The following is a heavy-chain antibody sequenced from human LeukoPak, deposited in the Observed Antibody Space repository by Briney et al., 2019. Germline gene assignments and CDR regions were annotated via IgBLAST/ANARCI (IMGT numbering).Heavy chain of an antibody. D-gene: IGHD6-19*01. CDR2: IYPGDSDT. CDR1: KYNFTNYW. J-gene: IGHJ4*02. V-gene: IGHV5-51*01. Sequence: GESLKISCKGSKYNFTNYWIGWLRQMPGKGLEWMGIIYPGDSDTRYSPSFQGQVTISADKSINTAYLQWSSLKASDTAMYYCARRTVAGTIDYWGQGTLVTVSS. CDR3: ARRTVAGTIDY.